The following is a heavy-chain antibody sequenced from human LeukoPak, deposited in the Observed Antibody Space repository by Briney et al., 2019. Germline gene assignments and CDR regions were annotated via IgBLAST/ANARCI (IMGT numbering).Heavy chain of an antibody. J-gene: IGHJ4*02. D-gene: IGHD6-19*01. V-gene: IGHV3-30*18. CDR1: GFTFSSYG. Sequence: PGGSLRLSCAASGFTFSSYGMHWVRQAPGKGLEWVAVISYDGSNKYYADSVKGRFTISRDNSKNTLYLQMNSLRAEDTAVYYCAKLVVDSSGWYAGDYWGQGTLVTVSS. CDR3: AKLVVDSSGWYAGDY. CDR2: ISYDGSNK.